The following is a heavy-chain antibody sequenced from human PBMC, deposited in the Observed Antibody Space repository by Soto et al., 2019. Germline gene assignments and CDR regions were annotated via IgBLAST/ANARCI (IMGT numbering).Heavy chain of an antibody. D-gene: IGHD4-17*01. CDR2: IYYSGST. CDR3: ARSDGDNYWYFVL. Sequence: SETLSLTCTVSGRSISGADYYWSWIRQPPGKGLEWIGYIYYSGSTYYNPSLSSRVSISVDTSKNQFSLKLTSVTAADTAVYYCARSDGDNYWYFVLWGRGALVAVSS. CDR1: GRSISGADYY. J-gene: IGHJ2*01. V-gene: IGHV4-30-4*01.